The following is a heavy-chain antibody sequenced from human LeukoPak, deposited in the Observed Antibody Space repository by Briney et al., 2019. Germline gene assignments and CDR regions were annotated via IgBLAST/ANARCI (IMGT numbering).Heavy chain of an antibody. CDR2: IYYSGST. CDR1: GGSISSYY. D-gene: IGHD3-3*01. J-gene: IGHJ4*02. CDR3: ARLSLWSGYLDY. V-gene: IGHV4-59*01. Sequence: SETLSLTCTVSGGSISSYYWSWIRQPPGKGLEWIEYIYYSGSTNYNPSLKSRVTISVDTSKNQFSLKLSSVTAADTAVYYCARLSLWSGYLDYWGQGTLVTVSS.